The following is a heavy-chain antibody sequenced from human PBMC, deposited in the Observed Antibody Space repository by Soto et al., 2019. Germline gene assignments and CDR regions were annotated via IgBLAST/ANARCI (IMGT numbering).Heavy chain of an antibody. CDR2: IIPIFGTA. J-gene: IGHJ4*02. V-gene: IGHV1-69*13. CDR1: GGTFSSYA. D-gene: IGHD5-12*01. Sequence: ASVKVSCKASGGTFSSYAISWVRQAPGQGLEWMGGIIPIFGTANYAQKFQGRVTITADESTSTAYMELSSLRSEDTAVYYCATDPGSRYALSYFDYRGQGTLVTVSS. CDR3: ATDPGSRYALSYFDY.